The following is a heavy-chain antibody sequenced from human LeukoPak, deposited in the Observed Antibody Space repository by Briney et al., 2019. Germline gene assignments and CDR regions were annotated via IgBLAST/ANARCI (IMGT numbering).Heavy chain of an antibody. Sequence: PGGSLRLSCAASGFTFSNYWMHWVRQAPGKGLVWVSRINSDGNSTRYADSAKGRFTVSRDNAKSTLCLQMNSLRVEDTAVYYCARDRAGTGSGWFDPWGQGTLVTVSS. V-gene: IGHV3-74*01. CDR3: ARDRAGTGSGWFDP. D-gene: IGHD6-13*01. CDR1: GFTFSNYW. CDR2: INSDGNST. J-gene: IGHJ5*01.